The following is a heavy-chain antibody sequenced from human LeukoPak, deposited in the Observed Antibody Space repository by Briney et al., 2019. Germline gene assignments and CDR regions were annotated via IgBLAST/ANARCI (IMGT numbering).Heavy chain of an antibody. CDR3: ARDSSRDGYNPNYFDY. V-gene: IGHV4-30-4*01. J-gene: IGHJ4*02. CDR1: GGSISSGDYY. Sequence: SETLSLTCTVAGGSISSGDYYWGWIRQPPGRGLEWIAYIYFSGSTYYNPSLKSRVTISVDTSKNQFSLKLSSVTAADTAVYYCARDSSRDGYNPNYFDYWGQGTLVTVSS. D-gene: IGHD5-24*01. CDR2: IYFSGST.